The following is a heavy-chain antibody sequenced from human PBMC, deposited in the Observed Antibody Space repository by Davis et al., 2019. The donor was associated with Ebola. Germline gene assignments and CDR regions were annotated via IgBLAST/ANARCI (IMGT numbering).Heavy chain of an antibody. V-gene: IGHV3-11*06. J-gene: IGHJ4*02. CDR3: ARFGSGYFLDY. Sequence: PSETLSLTCAASEFTFSDYYMSWIRQAPGKGLEWVSYITSSSTDTNYADSVKGRFTISRDNAKNSLYLQMSSLRAEDTAVYYCARFGSGYFLDYWGQGTLVTVSA. D-gene: IGHD3-22*01. CDR2: ITSSSTDT. CDR1: EFTFSDYY.